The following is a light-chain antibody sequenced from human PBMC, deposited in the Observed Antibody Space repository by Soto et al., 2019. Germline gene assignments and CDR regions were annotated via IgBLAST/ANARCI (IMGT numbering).Light chain of an antibody. CDR1: QSISSH. CDR3: QXYGASPWT. J-gene: IGKJ1*01. V-gene: IGKV3-11*01. CDR2: DKS. Sequence: EIVLTQSPATLSLSPGDRATLSCRASQSISSHLAWFRQKPGQAPRLLIYDKSNRASGIPGRISGSGSGTDFTLTISSLEPEDFAVYYCQXYGASPWTCGQGTKVDIK.